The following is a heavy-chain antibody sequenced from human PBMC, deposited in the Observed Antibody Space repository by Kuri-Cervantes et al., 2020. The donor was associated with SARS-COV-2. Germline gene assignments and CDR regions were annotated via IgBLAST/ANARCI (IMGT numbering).Heavy chain of an antibody. Sequence: GGSLRLSCAASGFTFSSYGMHWVRQAPGKGLEWVAFMRYDGSKKNYADSVKGRFTISRDNSKNTLYLQMNSLRAEDTAVYYCAGYNWGQGTLVTVSS. D-gene: IGHD3-22*01. CDR3: AGYN. V-gene: IGHV3-30*02. J-gene: IGHJ4*02. CDR1: GFTFSSYG. CDR2: MRYDGSKK.